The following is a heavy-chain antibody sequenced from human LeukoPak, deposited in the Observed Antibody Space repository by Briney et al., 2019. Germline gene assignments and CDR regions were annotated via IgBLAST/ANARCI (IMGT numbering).Heavy chain of an antibody. CDR1: GGSISSGSYY. CDR2: IYTSGST. V-gene: IGHV4-61*02. J-gene: IGHJ5*02. D-gene: IGHD3-22*01. CDR3: ERGDRWLSLDP. Sequence: SQTLSLTCTVSGGSISSGSYYWSWIRQPAGKGLEWIGRIYTSGSTTYNPSLKSRVTISVDTSKNPFSLKLSSLTAAATPGYFCERGDRWLSLDPWGQGTLVTVSS.